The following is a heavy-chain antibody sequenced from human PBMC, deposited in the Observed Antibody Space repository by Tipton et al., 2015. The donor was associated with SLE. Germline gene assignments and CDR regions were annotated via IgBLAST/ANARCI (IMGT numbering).Heavy chain of an antibody. CDR3: ARLSYYGDYFDY. CDR1: GASISSSTHY. CDR2: FYYTANT. D-gene: IGHD4-17*01. J-gene: IGHJ4*02. Sequence: GLVKPSETLSLTCSVSGASISSSTHYWGWIRQSPGKGLEWIGSFYYTANTYFNPSLRSRVTISVDTSKNRFSLELTFVTAADTAVYYCARLSYYGDYFDYWGQGSPVTVSS. V-gene: IGHV4-39*07.